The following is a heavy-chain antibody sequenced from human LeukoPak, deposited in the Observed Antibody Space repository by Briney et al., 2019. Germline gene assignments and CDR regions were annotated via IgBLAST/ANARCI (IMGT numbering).Heavy chain of an antibody. D-gene: IGHD3-16*01. CDR3: ARFTPQGYGWGGYNRFDP. Sequence: SETLSLTCTVSGYSISSGYYWGWIRQPPGKGLEWIGIIYHSGRTDYNPSLKSRVTISVDTSKNQFSLNLTSVTAADTAVYYCARFTPQGYGWGGYNRFDPWGQGTLVTVSS. CDR2: IYHSGRT. V-gene: IGHV4-38-2*02. J-gene: IGHJ5*02. CDR1: GYSISSGYY.